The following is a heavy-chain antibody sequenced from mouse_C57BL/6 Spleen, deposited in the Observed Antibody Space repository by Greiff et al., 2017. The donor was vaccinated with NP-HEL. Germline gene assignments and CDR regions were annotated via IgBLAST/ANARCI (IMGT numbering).Heavy chain of an antibody. V-gene: IGHV1-52*01. CDR1: GYTFTSYW. J-gene: IGHJ4*01. CDR3: SRSALYYSGSSYDYAMDY. D-gene: IGHD1-1*01. CDR2: IDPSDSET. Sequence: VKLQESGAELVRPGSSVKLSCKASGYTFTSYWMHWVKQRPIQGLEWIGNIDPSDSETHYNQKFKDTATLTVDKSSRTAYMQLSSLTSEDSAVCYCSRSALYYSGSSYDYAMDYWGQGTAVTVSS.